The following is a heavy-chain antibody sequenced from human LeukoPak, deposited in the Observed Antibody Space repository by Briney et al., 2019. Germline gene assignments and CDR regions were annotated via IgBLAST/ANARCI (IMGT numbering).Heavy chain of an antibody. J-gene: IGHJ4*02. V-gene: IGHV3-23*01. CDR2: ISGSGGST. CDR3: AKDWDYGYLSQYYFDY. CDR1: GFTFGSYA. D-gene: IGHD5-18*01. Sequence: GGSLRLSCAASGFTFGSYAMSWVRQAPGKGLEWVSAISGSGGSTYYADSVKGRFTISRDNSKNTLYLQMNSLRAEDTAVYYCAKDWDYGYLSQYYFDYWGQGTLVTVSS.